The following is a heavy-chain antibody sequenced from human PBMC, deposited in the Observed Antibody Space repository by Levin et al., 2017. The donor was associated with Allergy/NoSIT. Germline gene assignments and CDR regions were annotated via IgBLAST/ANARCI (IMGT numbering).Heavy chain of an antibody. V-gene: IGHV1-18*01. D-gene: IGHD3-22*01. J-gene: IGHJ4*02. CDR1: GYTFTSYG. CDR3: ARDQRMDYYDSSGYYDD. Sequence: ASVKVSCKASGYTFTSYGLSWVRQAPGQGLEWMGWISTYNGNTNYAQKLQGRVTLTTDTSTSTAYMELRSLRSDDTAVYYCARDQRMDYYDSSGYYDDWGQGTLVTVSS. CDR2: ISTYNGNT.